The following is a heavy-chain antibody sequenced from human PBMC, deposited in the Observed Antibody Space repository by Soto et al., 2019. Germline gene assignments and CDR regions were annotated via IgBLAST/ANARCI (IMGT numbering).Heavy chain of an antibody. V-gene: IGHV4-59*08. CDR2: VYYSGST. CDR3: ARHSNDYRNSLDY. Sequence: TSETLSLTCTVSGGSISSYYWSWFRQPPGKGLEWIASVYYSGSTNYNPSLKSRVTISVDTSKTQFSLKLSSVTAADSAVYFCARHSNDYRNSLDYWGQGSLVTVSS. CDR1: GGSISSYY. D-gene: IGHD5-12*01. J-gene: IGHJ4*02.